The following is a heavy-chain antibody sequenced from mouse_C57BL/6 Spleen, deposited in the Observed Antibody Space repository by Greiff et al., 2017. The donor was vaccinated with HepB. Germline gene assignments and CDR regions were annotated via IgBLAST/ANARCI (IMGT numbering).Heavy chain of an antibody. J-gene: IGHJ3*01. Sequence: VHVKQSGAELVRPGASVKLSCTASGFNIKDYYMHWVKQRPEQGLEWIGRIDPEDGDTEYAPKFQGKATMTADTSSNTAYLQLSSLTSEDTAVYYCTTYDYGEGFAYWGQGTLVTVSA. CDR2: IDPEDGDT. V-gene: IGHV14-1*01. CDR3: TTYDYGEGFAY. CDR1: GFNIKDYY. D-gene: IGHD2-4*01.